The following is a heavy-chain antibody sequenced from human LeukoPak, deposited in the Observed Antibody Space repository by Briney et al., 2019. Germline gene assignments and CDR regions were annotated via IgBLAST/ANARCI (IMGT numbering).Heavy chain of an antibody. J-gene: IGHJ4*02. CDR2: ISGNGGST. CDR1: GFTFSTYG. Sequence: QPGGSLRLSCAASGFTFSTYGMTWVRQAPGKGLEWVSAISGNGGSTYYADSVKGRFTISRDNSKNTLYLQMNSLRAEDTAVYYCAKDLFSRYGGNSGPWDYWGQGTLVTVSS. D-gene: IGHD4-23*01. CDR3: AKDLFSRYGGNSGPWDY. V-gene: IGHV3-23*01.